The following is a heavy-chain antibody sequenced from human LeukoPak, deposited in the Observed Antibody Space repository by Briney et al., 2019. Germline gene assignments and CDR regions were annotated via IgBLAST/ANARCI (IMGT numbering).Heavy chain of an antibody. CDR1: GYTFTGYY. V-gene: IGHV1-2*02. CDR3: ARLGSGSSTTPDY. D-gene: IGHD3-10*01. J-gene: IGHJ4*02. Sequence: AASVKVSCKASGYTFTGYYMHWVRQAPGQGLEWMGWINPNSGGTNYAQKFQGRVTMTRDTSISTAYMELSRLRSDDTAVYYCARLGSGSSTTPDYWGQGTLVTVSS. CDR2: INPNSGGT.